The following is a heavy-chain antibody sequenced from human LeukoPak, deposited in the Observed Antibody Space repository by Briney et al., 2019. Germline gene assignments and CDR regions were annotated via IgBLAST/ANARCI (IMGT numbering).Heavy chain of an antibody. CDR2: IHYTGST. D-gene: IGHD3-10*01. V-gene: IGHV4-59*01. CDR3: ARGGNYGSGNDFRFDP. CDR1: GGSISSYS. J-gene: IGHJ5*02. Sequence: PSETLSLTCTVPGGSISSYSWSWIRQSPGKGLECIGYIHYTGSTNYTPSLKSRVTISVETSKNQFSLMLKSVTAADTAVYYCARGGNYGSGNDFRFDPWGQGTVVTVSS.